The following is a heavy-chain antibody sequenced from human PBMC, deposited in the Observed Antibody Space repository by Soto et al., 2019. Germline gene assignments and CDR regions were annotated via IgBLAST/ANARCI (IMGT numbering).Heavy chain of an antibody. CDR2: IYYSGST. D-gene: IGHD3-22*01. Sequence: SETLSLTCTVSGGSISSYYWSWIRQPPGKGLEWIGYIYYSGSTNYNPSLKSRVTISVDTSKNQFSLKLSSVTAADTAVYYCAREYYYDSSGYSPFDPWGQGTLVTVSS. CDR3: AREYYYDSSGYSPFDP. V-gene: IGHV4-59*01. J-gene: IGHJ5*02. CDR1: GGSISSYY.